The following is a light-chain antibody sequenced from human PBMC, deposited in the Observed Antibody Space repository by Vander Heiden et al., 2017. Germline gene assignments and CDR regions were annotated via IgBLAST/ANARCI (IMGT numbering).Light chain of an antibody. CDR2: KDS. CDR3: QSADSSGTYPVV. V-gene: IGLV3-25*03. CDR1: ALPKQS. J-gene: IGLJ2*01. Sequence: SYELTQPPSVSVSPGQTARITCSGDALPKQSAYWYQQTPGQAPVLLIYKDSERPSGIPERFSGSSSGTTVTLTISGVQAEDEADYYCQSADSSGTYPVVFGGGTKLTVL.